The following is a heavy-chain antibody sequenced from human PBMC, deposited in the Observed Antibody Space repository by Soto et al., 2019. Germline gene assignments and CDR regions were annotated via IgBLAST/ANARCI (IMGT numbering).Heavy chain of an antibody. J-gene: IGHJ4*02. CDR3: ARATSDNYFDY. Sequence: QVQLVESGGGVVQPGRSLRLSCAVSGFTFSNYGFHWVRQAPGKGLEWVAVIWYDGSLKYYADSVKGRFTISRDESKSTLYVQMNSLRAEDTAVYYCARATSDNYFDYWGQGSLVTVSS. V-gene: IGHV3-33*01. CDR2: IWYDGSLK. CDR1: GFTFSNYG.